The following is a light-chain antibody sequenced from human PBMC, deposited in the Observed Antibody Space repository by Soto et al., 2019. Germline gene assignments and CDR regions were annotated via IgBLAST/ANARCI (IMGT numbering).Light chain of an antibody. V-gene: IGKV1-12*01. CDR2: AVS. Sequence: DIKLYQSPSSVSAFVGDRVTITCRASQAISSWLAWYQQKPGRAPKLLIYAVSRLQSGVPSRFSGSGSGTDFTLTISSLQPEDFATYYCQQPNSFPLSFGGGTRLEIK. CDR3: QQPNSFPLS. CDR1: QAISSW. J-gene: IGKJ5*01.